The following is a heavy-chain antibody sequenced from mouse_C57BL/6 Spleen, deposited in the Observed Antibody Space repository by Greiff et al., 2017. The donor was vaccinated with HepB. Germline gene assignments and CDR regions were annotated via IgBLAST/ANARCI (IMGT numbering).Heavy chain of an antibody. J-gene: IGHJ4*01. Sequence: VQLKESGAELARPGASVKLSCKASGYTFTSYGISWVKQRTGQGLEWIGEIYPRSGNTYYNEKFKGKATLTADKSSSTAYMELRSLTSEDSAVYFCARIYRGDAMDYWGQGTSVTVSS. CDR1: GYTFTSYG. V-gene: IGHV1-81*01. CDR2: IYPRSGNT. D-gene: IGHD2-12*01. CDR3: ARIYRGDAMDY.